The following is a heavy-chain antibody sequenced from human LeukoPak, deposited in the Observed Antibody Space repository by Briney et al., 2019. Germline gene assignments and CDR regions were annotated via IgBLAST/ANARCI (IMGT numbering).Heavy chain of an antibody. CDR2: ISGSGGST. V-gene: IGHV3-23*01. Sequence: GGSLRLPCAASGFTFSSYAMSWVRQAPGKGLEWVSAISGSGGSTYYADSVKGRFTISRDNSKNTLYLQMNSLRAEDTAAYYCATQLRYFDWCDYWGQGTLVTVSS. CDR3: ATQLRYFDWCDY. CDR1: GFTFSSYA. J-gene: IGHJ4*02. D-gene: IGHD3-9*01.